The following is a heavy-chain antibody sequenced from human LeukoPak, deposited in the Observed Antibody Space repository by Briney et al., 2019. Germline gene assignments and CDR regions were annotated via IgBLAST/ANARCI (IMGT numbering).Heavy chain of an antibody. J-gene: IGHJ4*02. CDR1: GFTFSSYA. CDR3: ARRNIAAAALDY. CDR2: ISGSGGST. Sequence: HPRGSLRLSCAASGFTFSSYAMRWVRQAPGKGLEWVSAISGSGGSTYYADSVKGRFTISRDNSKNTLYLQMNSLRAEDTAVYYCARRNIAAAALDYWGQGTLVTVSS. D-gene: IGHD6-13*01. V-gene: IGHV3-23*01.